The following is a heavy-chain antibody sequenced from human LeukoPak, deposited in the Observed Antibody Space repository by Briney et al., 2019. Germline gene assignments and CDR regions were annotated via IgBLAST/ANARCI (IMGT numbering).Heavy chain of an antibody. D-gene: IGHD3-22*01. V-gene: IGHV3-21*01. CDR3: ARDRPESYYYDSSGYLYYFDY. Sequence: GGSLRLSCAASGFTFSSYSMNWVRQAPGKGLEWVSSISSSSSYIYYADSVKGRFTTSRDNAKNSLYLQMNSLRAEDTAVYYCARDRPESYYYDSSGYLYYFDYWGQGTLVTVSS. CDR2: ISSSSSYI. CDR1: GFTFSSYS. J-gene: IGHJ4*02.